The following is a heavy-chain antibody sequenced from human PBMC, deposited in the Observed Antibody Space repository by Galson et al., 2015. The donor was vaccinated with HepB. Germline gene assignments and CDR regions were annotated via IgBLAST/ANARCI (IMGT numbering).Heavy chain of an antibody. Sequence: SVKVSCKASGYTFTSSGISWVRQAPGQGLEWMGWISAYNGNTNYAQKLQGRVTMTTDTSTSTAYMELRSLRSDDTAVYYCARSGSYGDGGGDFDYWGQGTLVTVSS. CDR1: GYTFTSSG. J-gene: IGHJ4*02. CDR3: ARSGSYGDGGGDFDY. D-gene: IGHD1-26*01. V-gene: IGHV1-18*01. CDR2: ISAYNGNT.